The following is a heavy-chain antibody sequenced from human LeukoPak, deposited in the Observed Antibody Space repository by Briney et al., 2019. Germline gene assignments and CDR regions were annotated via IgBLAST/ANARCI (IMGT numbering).Heavy chain of an antibody. CDR2: VNPNNGVP. J-gene: IGHJ5*02. Sequence: GASVKVSCKASGYTFTGYYMHWVRQAPGQGLEWMGRVNPNNGVPNYAQKFQGRVTMTRDTAISTFYMELNSLRSDDTAVYVCAREVGYSSSYYGRFDPWGQGTLVIVSS. V-gene: IGHV1-2*06. CDR1: GYTFTGYY. CDR3: AREVGYSSSYYGRFDP. D-gene: IGHD2-2*01.